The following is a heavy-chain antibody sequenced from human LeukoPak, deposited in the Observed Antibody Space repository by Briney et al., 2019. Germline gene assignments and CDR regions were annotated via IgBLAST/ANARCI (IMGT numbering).Heavy chain of an antibody. V-gene: IGHV3-23*01. CDR1: GFNFRGYA. Sequence: GGSLRLSCAASGFNFRGYAMSWVRQAPGKGLEWVSAISGSGARAHYAESVRGRFTISRDNAQNTVHLQMSSLRADDTAVYYCAKETYYYGRSGYYPDLFDYWGQGTLVTVSS. CDR3: AKETYYYGRSGYYPDLFDY. D-gene: IGHD3-22*01. J-gene: IGHJ4*02. CDR2: ISGSGARA.